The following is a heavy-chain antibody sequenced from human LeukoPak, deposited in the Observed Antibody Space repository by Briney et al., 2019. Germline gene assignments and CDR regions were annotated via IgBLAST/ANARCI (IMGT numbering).Heavy chain of an antibody. CDR3: ARDPTTVTTWILAFDI. CDR1: GFTVSSNY. D-gene: IGHD4-17*01. CDR2: IYSGGST. J-gene: IGHJ3*02. Sequence: QSGGSLRLSCAASGFTVSSNYMSWVRQAPGKGLEWVSVIYSGGSTYYADSVKGRLTISRDNSKNTLYLQMNSLRAEDTAVYYCARDPTTVTTWILAFDIWGQGTMVTVSS. V-gene: IGHV3-53*01.